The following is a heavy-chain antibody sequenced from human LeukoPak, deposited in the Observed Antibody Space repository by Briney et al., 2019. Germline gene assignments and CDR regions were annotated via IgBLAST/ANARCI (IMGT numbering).Heavy chain of an antibody. CDR3: ARVRSPPIVVVPAAIIDY. J-gene: IGHJ4*02. D-gene: IGHD2-2*01. V-gene: IGHV1-69*05. CDR2: IIPIFGTA. CDR1: GGTFSSYA. Sequence: GASVKVSCKASGGTFSSYAISWVRQAPGQGLEWMGGIIPIFGTANYAQKFQGRVTITTDESTSTAYMELSSLRSEDTAVYYCARVRSPPIVVVPAAIIDYWGQGTLVTVSS.